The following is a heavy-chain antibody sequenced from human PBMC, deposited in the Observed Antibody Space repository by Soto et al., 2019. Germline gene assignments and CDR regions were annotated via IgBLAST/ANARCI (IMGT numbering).Heavy chain of an antibody. CDR3: TPGVRQAYCGGDCYSFDY. Sequence: RGLLKLACAAPGLNCNNARMSRISHPPGKGLEWVARIKAKTEGGTTDYAAPVKGRFTISRDDSKNTLYLQMDSLKTEDTAVYYCTPGVRQAYCGGDCYSFDYWGQGT. D-gene: IGHD2-21*02. V-gene: IGHV3-15*01. CDR1: GLNCNNAR. CDR2: IKAKTEGGTT. J-gene: IGHJ4*02.